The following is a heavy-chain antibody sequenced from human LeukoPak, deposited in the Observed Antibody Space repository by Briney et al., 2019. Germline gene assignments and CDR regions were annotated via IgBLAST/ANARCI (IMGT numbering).Heavy chain of an antibody. D-gene: IGHD6-13*01. CDR3: TTEEWTAAARNAFDI. J-gene: IGHJ3*02. V-gene: IGHV3-15*01. Sequence: GGSLRLSCAASAFTFSNAWMSWVRQAPGKGLEWVGRIKSKTDGGTTDYAAPVKGRFTISRDDSKNTLYLQMNSLKTEDTAVYYCTTEEWTAAARNAFDIWGQGTMVTVSS. CDR1: AFTFSNAW. CDR2: IKSKTDGGTT.